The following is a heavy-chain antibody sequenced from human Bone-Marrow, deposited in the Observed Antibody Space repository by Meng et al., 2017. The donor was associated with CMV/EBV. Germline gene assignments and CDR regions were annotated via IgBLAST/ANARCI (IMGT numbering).Heavy chain of an antibody. D-gene: IGHD6-19*01. CDR2: IYYSGST. V-gene: IGHV4-59*01. CDR3: ARTLHPYSGAWFFDY. Sequence: SETLSLTCTVSGGSTSSYYWSWIRQPPGKGLEWIGYIYYSGSTNYNPPLKSRVTISVDTSKDQFSLKLSSVTAADTAVYYCARTLHPYSGAWFFDYWGQGTLVTVSS. J-gene: IGHJ4*02. CDR1: GGSTSSYY.